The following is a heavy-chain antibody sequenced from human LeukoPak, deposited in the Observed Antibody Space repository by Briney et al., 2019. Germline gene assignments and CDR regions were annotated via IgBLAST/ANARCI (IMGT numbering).Heavy chain of an antibody. CDR3: ARGYASGSYGRFDP. V-gene: IGHV1-2*02. J-gene: IGHJ5*02. CDR1: GGTFSSYT. CDR2: INPNSGAT. D-gene: IGHD3-10*01. Sequence: ASVKVSCKASGGTFSSYTISWVRQAPGQGLEWMGWINPNSGATNYAQKFQGRVTLTGDTSISTAYMDLSSLRSDDTAVYYCARGYASGSYGRFDPWGQGTPVTVSS.